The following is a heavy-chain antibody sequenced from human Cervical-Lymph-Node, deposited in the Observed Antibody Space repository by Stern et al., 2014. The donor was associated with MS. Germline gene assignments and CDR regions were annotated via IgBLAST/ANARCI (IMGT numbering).Heavy chain of an antibody. CDR1: GASDTSYY. CDR3: ARATDL. Sequence: VQLEESRPGLLRHSESLSLTCTVAGASDTSYYWSWIRQTPGKGLELIGYIYYSGTTNYNASLKGRVAISIDTSKTQFSLRLSSVTAADTAVYYCARATDLLGQGTLVTVSS. CDR2: IYYSGTT. J-gene: IGHJ5*02. V-gene: IGHV4-59*02.